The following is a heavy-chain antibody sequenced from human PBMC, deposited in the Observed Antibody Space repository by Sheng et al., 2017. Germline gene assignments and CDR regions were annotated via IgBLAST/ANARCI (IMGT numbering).Heavy chain of an antibody. J-gene: IGHJ5*02. V-gene: IGHV1-2*02. CDR3: AREADKSTGWFDP. Sequence: QVQLVQSGAEVKKPGASVKVSCKASGYPFTDHYIHWVRQAPGQGLEWMAWINPNSGITNYAQKFQGRVTLTRDTSIRTAYMELSSLRSEDTAVYYCAREADKSTGWFDPW. CDR2: INPNSGIT. CDR1: GYPFTDHY.